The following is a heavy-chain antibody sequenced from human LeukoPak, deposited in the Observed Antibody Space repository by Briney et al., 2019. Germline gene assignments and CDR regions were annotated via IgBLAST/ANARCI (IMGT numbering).Heavy chain of an antibody. J-gene: IGHJ4*02. CDR2: ISSSGSTI. V-gene: IGHV3-11*01. D-gene: IGHD3-22*01. CDR1: GFTFSDYY. CDR3: ARVYYDSSECYFDY. Sequence: GGSLRLSCAASGFTFSDYYMSWIRQAPGKGLEWVSYISSSGSTIYYADSVKGRFTISRDNARNSLYLQMNSLRAEDTAVYYCARVYYDSSECYFDYWGQGTLVTVSS.